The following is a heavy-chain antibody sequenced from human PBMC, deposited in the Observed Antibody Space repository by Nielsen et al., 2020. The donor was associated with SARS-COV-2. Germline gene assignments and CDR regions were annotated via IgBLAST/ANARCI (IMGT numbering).Heavy chain of an antibody. CDR3: TKGAQLGDY. J-gene: IGHJ4*02. CDR2: ISYDGDKK. V-gene: IGHV3-30*18. Sequence: GESLKISCAASGFTFDVNGMLWVRQAPGKGLEWVALISYDGDKKYYADSVQGRFSISRDNSKNTLYLQMNSLRVEDTAIYYCTKGAQLGDYWGQGTLVTVSS. D-gene: IGHD6-13*01. CDR1: GFTFDVNG.